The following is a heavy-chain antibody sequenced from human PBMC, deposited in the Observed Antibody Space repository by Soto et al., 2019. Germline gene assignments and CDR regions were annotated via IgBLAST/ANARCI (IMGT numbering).Heavy chain of an antibody. D-gene: IGHD2-15*01. CDR3: AKAGPVVVVAATPAYFDY. CDR2: ISGSGGST. Sequence: GGSLRLSCAASGFTFSSYAMSWVRQAPGKGLEWVSAISGSGGSTYYADSVKGRFTISRDNSKNTLYLQMNSLRAEDTAVYYCAKAGPVVVVAATPAYFDYWGQGTLVTVSS. J-gene: IGHJ4*02. V-gene: IGHV3-23*01. CDR1: GFTFSSYA.